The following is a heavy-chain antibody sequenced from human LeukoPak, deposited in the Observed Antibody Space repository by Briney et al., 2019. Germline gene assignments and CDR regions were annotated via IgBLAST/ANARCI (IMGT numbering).Heavy chain of an antibody. J-gene: IGHJ5*02. CDR3: ARGSGQAVDFWFDP. CDR2: IIPILGIA. Sequence: SVKVACKASGGTFSSYTISWVRQAPGQGLEWMGRIIPILGIANYAQKFQGRVTITADKSTSTAYMELSSLRSEDTAVYYCARGSGQAVDFWFDPWGQGTLVTVSS. V-gene: IGHV1-69*02. CDR1: GGTFSSYT. D-gene: IGHD3/OR15-3a*01.